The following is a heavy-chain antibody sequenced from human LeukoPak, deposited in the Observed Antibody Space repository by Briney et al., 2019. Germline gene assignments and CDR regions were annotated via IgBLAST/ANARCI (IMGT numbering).Heavy chain of an antibody. CDR1: GYTLTELS. Sequence: ASVKVSCKVSGYTLTELSMHWVRQAPGKGLAWMGGFDPEDGETIYAQKFQGRVTMTEDTSTDTAYMELSSLRSEDTAVYYCATTHGLFRYCSGGSCYSYVYWGQGTLVTVSS. V-gene: IGHV1-24*01. CDR2: FDPEDGET. J-gene: IGHJ4*02. D-gene: IGHD2-15*01. CDR3: ATTHGLFRYCSGGSCYSYVY.